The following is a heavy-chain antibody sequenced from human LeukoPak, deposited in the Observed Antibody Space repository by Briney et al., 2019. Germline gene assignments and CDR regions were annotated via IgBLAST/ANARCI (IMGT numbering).Heavy chain of an antibody. CDR3: ARAETSSSWLGVDY. Sequence: SETLSLTCTVSGGSISSYYWSWIRQPAGKGLEWIGRIYTSGGTNYNPSLKSRVTMSVDTSKNQFSLKLSSVTAADTAVYYCARAETSSSWLGVDYWGQGTLVTVSS. CDR1: GGSISSYY. CDR2: IYTSGGT. V-gene: IGHV4-4*07. J-gene: IGHJ4*02. D-gene: IGHD6-13*01.